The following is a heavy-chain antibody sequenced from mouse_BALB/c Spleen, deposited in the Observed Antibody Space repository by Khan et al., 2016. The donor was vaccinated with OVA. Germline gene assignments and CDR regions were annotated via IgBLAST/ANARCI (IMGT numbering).Heavy chain of an antibody. CDR3: AREGVEGVAMDY. J-gene: IGHJ4*01. CDR2: IYPGDGTT. Sequence: QVQLKESGPELVKPGTLVKISCKASGYTFTAYDINWVKQRPGQGLVWIGWIYPGDGTTKYNDNFKGKATLTADKSSNTAYMHLSSLTSEDSPVYFCAREGVEGVAMDYWGQGTSVSVSS. V-gene: IGHV1S56*01. D-gene: IGHD1-1*01. CDR1: GYTFTAYD.